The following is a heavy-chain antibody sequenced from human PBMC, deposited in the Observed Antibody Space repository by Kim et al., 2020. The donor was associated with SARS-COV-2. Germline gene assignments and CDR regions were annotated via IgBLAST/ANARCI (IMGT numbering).Heavy chain of an antibody. V-gene: IGHV3-23*01. D-gene: IGHD2-15*01. Sequence: GGSLRLSCAASGFTFSSYAMSWVRQAPGKGLEWVSAISGSGGSTYYADSVKGRFTISRDNSKNTLYLQMNSLRAEDTAIYYCAKLIYGGKYFQHWGQGTLVTVSS. CDR3: AKLIYGGKYFQH. J-gene: IGHJ1*01. CDR2: ISGSGGST. CDR1: GFTFSSYA.